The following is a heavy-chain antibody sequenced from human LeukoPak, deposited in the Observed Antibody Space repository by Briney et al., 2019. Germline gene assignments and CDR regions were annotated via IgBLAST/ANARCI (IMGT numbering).Heavy chain of an antibody. J-gene: IGHJ3*02. CDR2: HFSNDEK. V-gene: IGHV2-26*01. D-gene: IGHD2-21*01. CDR3: ARIETLAYCGGDCYHYDAFDI. Sequence: SGPVLAKPTETLTLTCTATGFSLSNARMGVSWIRQPPGKALESHAHHFSNDEKSYSTSLKSSLTTSKDTSKSQVVLTMTNMDPVDTATYYCARIETLAYCGGDCYHYDAFDIWGQGTMVTVSS. CDR1: GFSLSNARMG.